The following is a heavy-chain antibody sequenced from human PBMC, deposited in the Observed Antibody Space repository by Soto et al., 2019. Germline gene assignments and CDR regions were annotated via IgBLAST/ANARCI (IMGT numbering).Heavy chain of an antibody. CDR3: ARMETFGSLNWFDT. CDR2: MNPGSGDT. V-gene: IGHV1-8*01. J-gene: IGHJ5*02. D-gene: IGHD3-16*01. CDR1: GYSFTNND. Sequence: XSVKVCCTASGYSFTNNDVGWVRQATGQGLEWMGWMNPGSGDTGYSQKFQGRVTMTRDISIATAYMELSSLRSDDTAIYYCARMETFGSLNWFDTWGQGTLVTVSS.